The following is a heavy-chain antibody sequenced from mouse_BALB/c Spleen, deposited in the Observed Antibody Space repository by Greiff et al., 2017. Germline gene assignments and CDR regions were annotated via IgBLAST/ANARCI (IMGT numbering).Heavy chain of an antibody. V-gene: IGHV5-9-3*01. CDR1: GFTFSSYA. CDR2: ISSGGSYT. CDR3: ARRYRYDFDY. D-gene: IGHD2-14*01. Sequence: DVKLVESGGGLVKPGGSLKLSCAASGFTFSSYAMSWVRQTPEKRLEWVATISSGGSYTYYPDSVKGRFTISRDNAKNTLYLQMSSLRSEDTAMYYCARRYRYDFDYWGQGTTLTVSS. J-gene: IGHJ2*01.